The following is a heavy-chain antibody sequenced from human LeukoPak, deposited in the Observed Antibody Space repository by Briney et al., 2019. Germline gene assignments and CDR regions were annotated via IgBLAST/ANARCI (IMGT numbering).Heavy chain of an antibody. CDR3: VKDENKGARDYFDY. CDR2: ISSSSSYI. V-gene: IGHV3-21*01. Sequence: PGGSLRLSCAASGFTFSSYSMNWIRQAPGKGLEWVSSISSSSSYIYYADSVKGRFTISRDNAKNSLYLQMNSLRAEDTAVYYCVKDENKGARDYFDYWGQGTLVTVSS. J-gene: IGHJ4*02. CDR1: GFTFSSYS.